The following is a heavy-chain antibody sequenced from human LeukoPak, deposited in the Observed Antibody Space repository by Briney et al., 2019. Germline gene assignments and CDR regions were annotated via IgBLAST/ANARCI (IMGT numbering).Heavy chain of an antibody. Sequence: PSATLSLTCAVYGGSFSGYYWSWIRQPPGKGLEWIGEINHSGSTNYNPSLKSRVTISVDTSKNQFSLKLSSVTAADTAVYYCARGYVGDYWGQGTLVTASS. J-gene: IGHJ4*02. CDR2: INHSGST. CDR3: ARGYVGDY. V-gene: IGHV4-34*01. CDR1: GGSFSGYY. D-gene: IGHD3-16*01.